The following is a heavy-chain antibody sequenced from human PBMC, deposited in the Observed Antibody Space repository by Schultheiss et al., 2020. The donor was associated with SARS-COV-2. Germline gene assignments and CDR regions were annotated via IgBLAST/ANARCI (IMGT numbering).Heavy chain of an antibody. Sequence: GGSLRLSCAASGFTFSSYAMHWVRQAPGKGLEWVAVISYDGSNKYYADSVKGRFTISRDNSKNTLYLQMNSLRAEDTAVYYCARDHGNCSSTSCHFDYWGQGTLVTVSS. CDR3: ARDHGNCSSTSCHFDY. V-gene: IGHV3-30*04. J-gene: IGHJ4*02. CDR1: GFTFSSYA. D-gene: IGHD2-2*01. CDR2: ISYDGSNK.